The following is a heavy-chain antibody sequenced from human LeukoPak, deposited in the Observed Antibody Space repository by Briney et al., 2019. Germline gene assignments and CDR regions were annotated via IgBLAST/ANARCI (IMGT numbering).Heavy chain of an antibody. CDR3: VRKPTDSSLDY. J-gene: IGHJ4*02. V-gene: IGHV1-18*01. Sequence: ASVKVSCKASGYTFTSYGINWVRQAPGQGLEWMGWISTYNGNTNYGQKLQGRVTLTTDTSTSTAYMELRSLRSDDTAVYYCVRKPTDSSLDYWGQGTLVTVSS. CDR1: GYTFTSYG. D-gene: IGHD4-11*01. CDR2: ISTYNGNT.